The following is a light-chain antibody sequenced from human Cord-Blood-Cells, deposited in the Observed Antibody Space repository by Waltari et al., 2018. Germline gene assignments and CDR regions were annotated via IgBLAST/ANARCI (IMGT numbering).Light chain of an antibody. Sequence: QSALTQPASVSGSPGQSITISCTGTSRDVGGYNYVSWYQQHPGKAPTLMFYDVSNRPSGVSNRFSGSKSGNTASLTISGLQAEDEADYYCSSYTSSSTLVFGTGTKVTVL. CDR1: SRDVGGYNY. J-gene: IGLJ1*01. V-gene: IGLV2-14*03. CDR3: SSYTSSSTLV. CDR2: DVS.